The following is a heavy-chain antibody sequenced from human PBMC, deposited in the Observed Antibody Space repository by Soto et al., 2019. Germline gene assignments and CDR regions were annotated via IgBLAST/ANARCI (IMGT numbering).Heavy chain of an antibody. CDR2: ISPKSGGT. Sequence: QVQLVQSGAEVKESGASVKVSCKASGYTFTGYYIHWVRQAPGQGLEWVGEISPKSGGTRYAQKFQGRVTMTKDTSITTGYRELSNLSPDDTAVYYCGRGRSGELVVFYWGQGTLVTVHS. J-gene: IGHJ4*02. V-gene: IGHV1-2*02. D-gene: IGHD1-7*01. CDR3: GRGRSGELVVFY. CDR1: GYTFTGYY.